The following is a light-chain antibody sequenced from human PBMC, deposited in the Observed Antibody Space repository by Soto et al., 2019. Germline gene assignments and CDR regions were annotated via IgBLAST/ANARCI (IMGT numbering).Light chain of an antibody. CDR3: VSSTSSNTLV. V-gene: IGLV2-14*01. Sequence: QSVLTQSASVSGSPGQSITISCTGTSSDVGGYNYVSWYQQHPGKAPKLMIYEVTNRPSGVSSRFSGSKSGNTASLTISGLQAEDEADYYCVSSTSSNTLVFGGGTKLTVL. CDR1: SSDVGGYNY. CDR2: EVT. J-gene: IGLJ2*01.